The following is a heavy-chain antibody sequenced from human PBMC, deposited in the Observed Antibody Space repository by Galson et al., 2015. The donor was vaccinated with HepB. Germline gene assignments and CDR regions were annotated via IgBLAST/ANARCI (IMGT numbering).Heavy chain of an antibody. Sequence: SLRLSCAASEFTFSSHAMHWVRQAPGKGLEWVAIISSDGRGKYYADSVKGRFPISRDNSKNTLYLQLNSLRAADTAVYYCVRDVGGSGWYPDYWGQGTLVTVSS. CDR3: VRDVGGSGWYPDY. D-gene: IGHD6-13*01. J-gene: IGHJ4*02. V-gene: IGHV3-30*04. CDR1: EFTFSSHA. CDR2: ISSDGRGK.